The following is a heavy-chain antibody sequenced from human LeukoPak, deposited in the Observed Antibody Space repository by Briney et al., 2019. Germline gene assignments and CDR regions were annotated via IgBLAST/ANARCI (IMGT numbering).Heavy chain of an antibody. V-gene: IGHV3-7*01. CDR3: ARDLYGDYGIDY. CDR1: GFTFSGFW. J-gene: IGHJ4*02. D-gene: IGHD4-17*01. Sequence: GGSLGLSCAVSGFTFSGFWMSWSRQAPGKGLEWVASINSDGSEGYYADVVKGRFTISRDNAKNSLYLQMNSLRAEDTAVYYCARDLYGDYGIDYWGQGTLVTVSS. CDR2: INSDGSEG.